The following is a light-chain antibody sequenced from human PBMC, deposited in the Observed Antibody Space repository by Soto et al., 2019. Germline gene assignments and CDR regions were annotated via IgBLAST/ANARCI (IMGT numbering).Light chain of an antibody. Sequence: IVLTQSPGTLSLSPGERATLSCRASDSVSISYLAWYQQRSGQPPRLLIYGTSTRATGIPGRFSGSGSGTYFTLTISRLEPEDSAVYFCQQWGNSPRVTFGGGTKVEI. CDR2: GTS. CDR1: DSVSISY. V-gene: IGKV3-20*01. CDR3: QQWGNSPRVT. J-gene: IGKJ4*01.